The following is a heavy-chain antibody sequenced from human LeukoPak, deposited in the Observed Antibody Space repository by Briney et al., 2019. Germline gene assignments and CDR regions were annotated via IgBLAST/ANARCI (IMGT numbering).Heavy chain of an antibody. V-gene: IGHV3-23*01. CDR2: INGSGGST. J-gene: IGHJ4*02. CDR1: VFTFSSYA. Sequence: GGSLRPSCAASVFTFSSYAMSWVRQAPGKGREWVSGINGSGGSTYYADSVKGRFTISRDNSKNTLYLQMNSLRAEDTAVYYCAEEIPYLDYWGQGTLVTVSS. D-gene: IGHD2-2*02. CDR3: AEEIPYLDY.